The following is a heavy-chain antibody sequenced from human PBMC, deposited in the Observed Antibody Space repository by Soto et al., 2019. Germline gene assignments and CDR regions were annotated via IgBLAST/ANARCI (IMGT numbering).Heavy chain of an antibody. CDR1: GYTFTSYG. V-gene: IGHV1-18*01. Sequence: ASVKVSCKASGYTFTSYGISWVRQAPGQGLEWMGWISAYNGNTNYAQKLQGRVTMTTDTSTSTAYMELRSLRSDDTAVYYCARESTGTTADNWFDPWGQGTLVTVSS. CDR3: ARESTGTTADNWFDP. J-gene: IGHJ5*02. D-gene: IGHD1-1*01. CDR2: ISAYNGNT.